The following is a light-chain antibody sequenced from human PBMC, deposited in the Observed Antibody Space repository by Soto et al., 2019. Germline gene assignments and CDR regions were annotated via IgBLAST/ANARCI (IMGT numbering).Light chain of an antibody. CDR3: QQYNSYPWT. CDR1: QSISSW. V-gene: IGKV1-5*01. Sequence: DIQMTQSPSTLSASVGDRVSITFRAGQSISSWLAWYQQKPGKAPKLLIYDASSLQNGVPSRFRGAESGTEFTLTISSLQPDDFAVYYCQQYNSYPWTFGQGTKVDIK. CDR2: DAS. J-gene: IGKJ1*01.